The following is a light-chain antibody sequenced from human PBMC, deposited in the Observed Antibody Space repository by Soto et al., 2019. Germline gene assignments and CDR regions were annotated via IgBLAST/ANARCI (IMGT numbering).Light chain of an antibody. V-gene: IGKV1-33*01. Sequence: DIQMTQSPSSLSASVGDRVTITCQASQNINNYLNWYQQKPGRAPKLRIYDASNLEAGVPSRLRGSGSGTDFTFTISRLQPEDIATYYCQQYENLPTFGQGTRLEIK. J-gene: IGKJ5*01. CDR2: DAS. CDR3: QQYENLPT. CDR1: QNINNY.